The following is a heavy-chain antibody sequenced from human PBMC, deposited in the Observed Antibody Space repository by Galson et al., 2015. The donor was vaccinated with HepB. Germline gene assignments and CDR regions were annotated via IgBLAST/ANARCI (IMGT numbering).Heavy chain of an antibody. D-gene: IGHD5-18*01. V-gene: IGHV3-30*18. CDR1: GFTFSSYG. CDR3: AKRGYSYGFLGY. CDR2: ISYDGSNK. Sequence: RLSCAASGFTFSSYGMHWVRQAPGKGLEWVAVISYDGSNKYYADSVKGRFTVSRDNSKNTLYLQMNSLRAEDTAVYYCAKRGYSYGFLGYWGQGTLVTVSS. J-gene: IGHJ4*02.